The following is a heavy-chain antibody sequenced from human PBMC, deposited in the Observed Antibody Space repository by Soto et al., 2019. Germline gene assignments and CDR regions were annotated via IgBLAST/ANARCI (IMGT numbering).Heavy chain of an antibody. J-gene: IGHJ4*02. CDR2: IYYSGST. Sequence: SETLSLTCTVSGGSISSSSYYWGWIRQPPGKGLEWIGSIYYSGSTYYNPSLKSRVTISVDTSKNQFSLKLSSVTAADTAVYYCARHAGRYNYGGTPAPGYFDYWGQGTLVTVSS. CDR1: GGSISSSSYY. D-gene: IGHD4-17*01. CDR3: ARHAGRYNYGGTPAPGYFDY. V-gene: IGHV4-39*01.